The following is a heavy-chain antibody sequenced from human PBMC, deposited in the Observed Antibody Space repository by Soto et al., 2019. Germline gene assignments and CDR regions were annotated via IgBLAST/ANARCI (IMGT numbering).Heavy chain of an antibody. J-gene: IGHJ6*02. D-gene: IGHD1-20*01. CDR1: GGSISSYY. Sequence: PETLSLTCTVSGGSISSYYWSWIRQPPGKGLEWIGYIYYSGSTNYNPSLKSRVTISVDTSKNQFSLKLSSVTAADTAVYYCARDRYPTYYYYGMDVWGQGTTVTVSS. CDR2: IYYSGST. V-gene: IGHV4-59*01. CDR3: ARDRYPTYYYYGMDV.